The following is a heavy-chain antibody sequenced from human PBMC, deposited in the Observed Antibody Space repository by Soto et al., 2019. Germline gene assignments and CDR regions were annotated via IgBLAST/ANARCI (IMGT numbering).Heavy chain of an antibody. CDR2: ISTNSRYT. V-gene: IGHV3-11*03. CDR3: ARVYDIFTSARLDP. D-gene: IGHD3-9*01. CDR1: GFTLSDYY. J-gene: IGHJ5*02. Sequence: GVSLRLSCAASGFTLSDYYMTWIRQAPGKGLERISYISTNSRYTKYADSVKGRFTISRDDAKNSLYLQMNSLRVEDTAVYYCARVYDIFTSARLDPWGQTALVTVSS.